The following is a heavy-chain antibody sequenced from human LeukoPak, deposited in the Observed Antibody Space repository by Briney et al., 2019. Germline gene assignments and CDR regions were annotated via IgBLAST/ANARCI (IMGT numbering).Heavy chain of an antibody. Sequence: PGGSLRLSCAASGFSISRSWMSWVRQAPGKGLEWVANIKEDGGEKYYVDSVKGRFTISRDNAKNSLYLQMNSLRAEDTAVYYYARDRSAYQWGQGTLVTVSS. J-gene: IGHJ4*02. CDR3: ARDRSAYQ. V-gene: IGHV3-7*01. CDR2: IKEDGGEK. D-gene: IGHD3-3*01. CDR1: GFSISRSW.